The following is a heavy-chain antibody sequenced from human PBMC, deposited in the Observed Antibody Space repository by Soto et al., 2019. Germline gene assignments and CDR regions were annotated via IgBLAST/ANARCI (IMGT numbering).Heavy chain of an antibody. CDR3: ARGVAVALRYYYYMDV. V-gene: IGHV4-34*01. Sequence: SETLSLTCTVSGGSISSYYWSWIRQPPGKGLEWIGEINHSGSTNYNPSLKSRVTISVDTSKNQLSLKLSSVTAADTAVYYCARGVAVALRYYYYMDVWGKGTTVTVSS. D-gene: IGHD6-19*01. J-gene: IGHJ6*03. CDR2: INHSGST. CDR1: GGSISSYY.